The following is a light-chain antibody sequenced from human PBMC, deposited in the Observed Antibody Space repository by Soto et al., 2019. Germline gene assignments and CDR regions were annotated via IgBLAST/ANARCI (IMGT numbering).Light chain of an antibody. V-gene: IGKV3-20*01. J-gene: IGKJ3*01. CDR2: GAS. Sequence: EIVLTQSPGTLSLSPGERATLSCRASQSVSSSYLAWYQQKPGQAPRLLIYGASSRATGIPDRFSGSGSGTDFTLTISRMELEEFAVYYCQKYGSSPLFTFGHGTKVDIK. CDR1: QSVSSSY. CDR3: QKYGSSPLFT.